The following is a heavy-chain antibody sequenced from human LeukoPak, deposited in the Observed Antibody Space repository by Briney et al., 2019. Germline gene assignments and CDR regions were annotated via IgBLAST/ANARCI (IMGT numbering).Heavy chain of an antibody. CDR1: GGSFSGYY. Sequence: LSLTCAVYGGSFSGYYWSWIRQPPGKGLEWVAVIWYDGSNKYYADSVKGRFTISRDNSKNTLYLQMNSLRAEDTAVYYCARGGSYREFDYWGQGTLVTVSS. V-gene: IGHV3-33*08. J-gene: IGHJ4*02. D-gene: IGHD1-26*01. CDR2: IWYDGSNK. CDR3: ARGGSYREFDY.